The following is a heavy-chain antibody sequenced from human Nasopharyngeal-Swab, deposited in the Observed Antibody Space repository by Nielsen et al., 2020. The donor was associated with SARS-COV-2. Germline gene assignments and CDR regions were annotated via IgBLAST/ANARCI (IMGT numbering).Heavy chain of an antibody. CDR3: ARDQDSSSYFDY. CDR2: ISYDGSNK. D-gene: IGHD6-6*01. V-gene: IGHV3-30*03. J-gene: IGHJ4*02. Sequence: GGSLRLSCAASGFTFSSYGMHWVRQAPGKGLEWVAVISYDGSNKYYADSVKGRFTISRDNSKNTLYLQMNSLGAEDTAVYYCARDQDSSSYFDYWGQGTLVTVSS. CDR1: GFTFSSYG.